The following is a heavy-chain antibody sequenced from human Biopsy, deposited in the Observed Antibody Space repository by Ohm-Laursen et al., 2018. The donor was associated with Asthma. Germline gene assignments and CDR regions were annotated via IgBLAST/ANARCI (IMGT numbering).Heavy chain of an antibody. Sequence: SLRLSCTASGFVFRSHAMHWVRQAPGKGLEWVAVVSYDGGVVHYADSMKGRFTISRDNAKSTLYLQMNRLSTDDTAVYFCAKRRGYSDLTDFDHWGQGTLVTVSS. V-gene: IGHV3-30*18. J-gene: IGHJ4*02. D-gene: IGHD3-3*01. CDR3: AKRRGYSDLTDFDH. CDR1: GFVFRSHA. CDR2: VSYDGGVV.